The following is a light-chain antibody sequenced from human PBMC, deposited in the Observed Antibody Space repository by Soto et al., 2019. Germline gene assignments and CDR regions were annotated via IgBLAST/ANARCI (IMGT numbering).Light chain of an antibody. CDR2: DAS. Sequence: DIQMTQSPSSLSASIGDRVTITCRSSQSVSTYLNWYQQRPGKAPKLLISDASQLQSGVPSRFLGSGLETEIFITITSLQREDFATYYCQHSFIAPQTFGQGTRVDLK. V-gene: IGKV1-39*01. CDR1: QSVSTY. CDR3: QHSFIAPQT. J-gene: IGKJ1*01.